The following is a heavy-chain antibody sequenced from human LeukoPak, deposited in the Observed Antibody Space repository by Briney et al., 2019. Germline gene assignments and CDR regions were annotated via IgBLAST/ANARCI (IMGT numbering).Heavy chain of an antibody. J-gene: IGHJ4*02. CDR1: GFTVSSNY. CDR2: SYSGSST. V-gene: IGHV3-66*01. D-gene: IGHD3-10*01. CDR3: ASVFGPYYFDY. Sequence: PGGSLRLSCAASGFTVSSNYMSWVRQAPGKGLEWVSVSYSGSSTYYADSVKGRFTISRDNSKNTLYLQMNSLRAEDTAVYYCASVFGPYYFDYWGQGTLVTVSS.